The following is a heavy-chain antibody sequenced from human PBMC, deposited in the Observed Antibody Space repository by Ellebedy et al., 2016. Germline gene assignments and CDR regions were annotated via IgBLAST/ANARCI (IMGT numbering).Heavy chain of an antibody. V-gene: IGHV3-7*03. CDR3: AASFDY. CDR1: GFTFSTYW. CDR2: IKEDGTLK. Sequence: GESLKISXAASGFTFSTYWMNWVRQAPGKGLEWLASIKEDGTLKHYVDSVKGRFLIFRDNARSSVYLQMNSLRAEDTAVYYCAASFDYWGQGALVTVSS. J-gene: IGHJ4*02.